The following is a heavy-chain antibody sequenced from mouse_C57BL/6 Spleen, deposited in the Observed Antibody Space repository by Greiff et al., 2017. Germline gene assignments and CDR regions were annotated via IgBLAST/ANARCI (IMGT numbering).Heavy chain of an antibody. J-gene: IGHJ2*01. CDR1: GFTFSDYY. D-gene: IGHD2-4*01. V-gene: IGHV5-16*01. Sequence: EVKVVESEGGLVQPGSSMKLSCTASGFTFSDYYMAWVRQVPEKGLEWVANINYDGSSTYYLDSLKSRFIISRDNAKNILYLQMSSLKSEDTATYYCARGYYDYVDYWGQGTTLTVSS. CDR2: INYDGSST. CDR3: ARGYYDYVDY.